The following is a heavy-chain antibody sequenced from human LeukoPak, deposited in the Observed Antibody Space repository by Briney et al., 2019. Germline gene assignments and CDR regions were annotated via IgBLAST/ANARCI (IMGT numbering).Heavy chain of an antibody. D-gene: IGHD2/OR15-2a*01. V-gene: IGHV3-7*01. CDR1: GLTFSSSW. J-gene: IGHJ4*02. Sequence: GGPFRLSCAVSGLTFSSSWRAWFRKAPGKGLEWVASINPGGIKRYSADSVKGRFTISRDNARNSLYLQMDSLRVEDTAFYYCARDLAFSRLDYWGQGVLVTVSS. CDR2: INPGGIKR. CDR3: ARDLAFSRLDY.